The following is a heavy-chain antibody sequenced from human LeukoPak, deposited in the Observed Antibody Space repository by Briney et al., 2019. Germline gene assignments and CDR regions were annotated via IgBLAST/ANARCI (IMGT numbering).Heavy chain of an antibody. Sequence: ASVKVSCKASGYTFTSYGISWVRQAPGQGLEWMGWISAYNGNTNYAQKLQGRVTMTTDTSTSTAYMELRSLRSDDTAVYYCARTVNSNYAYYYYMDVWGKGTTVTVSS. D-gene: IGHD1-7*01. CDR1: GYTFTSYG. V-gene: IGHV1-18*01. J-gene: IGHJ6*03. CDR2: ISAYNGNT. CDR3: ARTVNSNYAYYYYMDV.